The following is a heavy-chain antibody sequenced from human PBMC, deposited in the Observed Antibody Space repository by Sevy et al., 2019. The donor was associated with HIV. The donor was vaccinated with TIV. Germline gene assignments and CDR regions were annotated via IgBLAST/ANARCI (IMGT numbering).Heavy chain of an antibody. V-gene: IGHV3-23*01. CDR2: ISGSGGST. J-gene: IGHJ4*02. CDR1: GFTFSSYA. D-gene: IGHD3-9*01. CDR3: AKDRGIIRYFFDY. Sequence: GGSLRLSCAASGFTFSSYAMSWVRQAPGKGLEWVSAISGSGGSTYDADSVKGRFTISRDNSKNTLYLQMNSLRAEDTAVYYCAKDRGIIRYFFDYWGQGTLVTVSS.